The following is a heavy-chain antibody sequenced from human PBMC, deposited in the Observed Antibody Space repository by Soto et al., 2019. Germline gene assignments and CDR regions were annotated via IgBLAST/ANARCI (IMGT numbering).Heavy chain of an antibody. J-gene: IGHJ4*02. CDR1: GGSISSSSYY. V-gene: IGHV4-39*01. Sequence: PSETLSLTCTVSGGSISSSSYYWGWIRQPPGKGLEWIGSIYYSGSTYYNPSLKSRVTISVDTSKNQFSLKLSSVTAADTAVYYCARTRDGYAADYWGQGTLVTVSS. CDR3: ARTRDGYAADY. D-gene: IGHD5-12*01. CDR2: IYYSGST.